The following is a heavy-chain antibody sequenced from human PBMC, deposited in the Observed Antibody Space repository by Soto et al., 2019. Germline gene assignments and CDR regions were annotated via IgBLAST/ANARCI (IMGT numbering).Heavy chain of an antibody. J-gene: IGHJ4*02. V-gene: IGHV4-39*01. CDR2: VYYLGST. D-gene: IGHD2-2*01. CDR3: ARNQVPAYYFDF. CDR1: GGSLTTNSHY. Sequence: SETLSLSCTVSGGSLTTNSHYWGCLRQAPGKGREWIASVYYLGSTFYYPSPKSRVTISVDTSKNQFSLRLNSVTAADTAVYYCARNQVPAYYFDFWGQGALVTVSS.